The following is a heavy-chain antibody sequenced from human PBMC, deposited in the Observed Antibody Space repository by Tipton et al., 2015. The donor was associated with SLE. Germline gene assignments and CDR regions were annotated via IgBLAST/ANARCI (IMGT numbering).Heavy chain of an antibody. CDR3: ARGQIDFWSGYYYGMDV. CDR1: GGSISGTDYY. V-gene: IGHV4-39*07. J-gene: IGHJ6*02. Sequence: TLSLTCTVSGGSISGTDYYWSWIRQPPGKGLEWIGEIHHSGSTTYNPSLKSRVTISLDTSKNQFSLKLSSVTAADTAVYYCARGQIDFWSGYYYGMDVWGQGTTVTVSS. D-gene: IGHD3-3*01. CDR2: IHHSGST.